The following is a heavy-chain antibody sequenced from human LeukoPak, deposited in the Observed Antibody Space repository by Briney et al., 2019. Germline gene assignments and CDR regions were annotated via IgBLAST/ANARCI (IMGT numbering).Heavy chain of an antibody. CDR1: GFTFNTYT. CDR3: AKDGVKAYDYVWGSYRYSPGAFDI. Sequence: GESLRLSCAASGFTFNTYTMYWVRQAPGKGLEWVSGISNSGGSTYYADSVKGRFTISRDNSKNTLYLQMNSLRAEDTAVYYCAKDGVKAYDYVWGSYRYSPGAFDIWGQGTMVTVSS. J-gene: IGHJ3*02. V-gene: IGHV3-23*01. CDR2: ISNSGGST. D-gene: IGHD3-16*02.